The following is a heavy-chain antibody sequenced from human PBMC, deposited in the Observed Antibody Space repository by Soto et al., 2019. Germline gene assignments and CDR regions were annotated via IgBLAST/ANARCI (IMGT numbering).Heavy chain of an antibody. CDR1: GFTFSSYT. Sequence: EVQLVEAGGGLVKPGGSLRLSCAASGFTFSSYTMNWVRQAPGKGLEWVSSISRSSSYIYFADSVKGRFTISRDNAKNSLYLQMNSLRAKDTAVYYCGAATGAYWGQGTLVTVSS. J-gene: IGHJ4*02. V-gene: IGHV3-21*01. CDR3: GAATGAY. CDR2: ISRSSSYI. D-gene: IGHD2-15*01.